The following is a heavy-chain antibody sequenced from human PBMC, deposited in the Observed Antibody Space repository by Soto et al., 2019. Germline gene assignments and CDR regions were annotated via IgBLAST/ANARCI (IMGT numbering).Heavy chain of an antibody. Sequence: NPSETLSLTCTVSGGSISSGDYYWRWIRQPPGKGLEWIGYIYYSGSTYYNPSLKSRVTISVDTSKNQFSLKLSSVTAADTAVYYCARGGGWDCTNGVCYDYWGQGTLVTVSS. CDR1: GGSISSGDYY. V-gene: IGHV4-30-4*01. CDR2: IYYSGST. CDR3: ARGGGWDCTNGVCYDY. J-gene: IGHJ4*02. D-gene: IGHD2-8*01.